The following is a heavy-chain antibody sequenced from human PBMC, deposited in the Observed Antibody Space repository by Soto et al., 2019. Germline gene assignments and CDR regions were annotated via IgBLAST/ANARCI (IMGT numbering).Heavy chain of an antibody. CDR1: GDAISSVSYY. J-gene: IGHJ4*02. CDR3: AGGRNSWRFDS. Sequence: QVQLQESDPGLVKPSQTLSLTCIVSGDAISSVSYYWTWIRQHREKGLEWIGYIYYGGSTYYNPSLSSRVSMSVDTSENHVSLKLSSVTAADTAVYYCAGGRNSWRFDSWGQGTLVTASS. D-gene: IGHD2-15*01. V-gene: IGHV4-31*03. CDR2: IYYGGST.